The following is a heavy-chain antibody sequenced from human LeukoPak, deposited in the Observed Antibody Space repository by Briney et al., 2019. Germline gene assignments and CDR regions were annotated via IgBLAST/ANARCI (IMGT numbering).Heavy chain of an antibody. CDR2: IYYSGST. Sequence: PSETLSLTCTVSGGSISSGSYYWSWIRQPPGKGLEWVGYIYYSGSTNYNPSLKSRVTISVDTSKNQFSLKLSSVTAADTAVYYCARAVVPAASFDYWGQGTLVTVSS. CDR1: GGSISSGSYY. CDR3: ARAVVPAASFDY. J-gene: IGHJ4*02. D-gene: IGHD2-2*01. V-gene: IGHV4-61*01.